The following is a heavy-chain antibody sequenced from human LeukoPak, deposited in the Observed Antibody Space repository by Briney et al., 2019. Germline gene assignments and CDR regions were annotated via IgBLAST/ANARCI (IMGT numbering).Heavy chain of an antibody. Sequence: PGGSLRLSCVASGITFSNYAVSWVRQAPEKGLDWVSVISGSAHKIRYADSVKGRFTISRDNSENIVYLQMNNLRPEDTAVYYCAKLHNLNCDYWGLGTLVTVSS. CDR2: ISGSAHKI. J-gene: IGHJ4*02. V-gene: IGHV3-23*01. CDR1: GITFSNYA. D-gene: IGHD1-14*01. CDR3: AKLHNLNCDY.